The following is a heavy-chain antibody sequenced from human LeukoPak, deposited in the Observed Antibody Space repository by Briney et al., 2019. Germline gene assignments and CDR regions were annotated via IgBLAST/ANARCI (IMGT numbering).Heavy chain of an antibody. CDR2: INHSGST. D-gene: IGHD6-19*01. CDR3: ERLGYSSGQDDY. Sequence: SETLSLTCAVYGGSFSGYYWSWIRQPPGKGLEWIGEINHSGSTNYNPSLKSRVTISVDTSKNQFSLKLSSVTAADTAVYYCERLGYSSGQDDYWGQGTLVTVSS. J-gene: IGHJ4*02. CDR1: GGSFSGYY. V-gene: IGHV4-34*01.